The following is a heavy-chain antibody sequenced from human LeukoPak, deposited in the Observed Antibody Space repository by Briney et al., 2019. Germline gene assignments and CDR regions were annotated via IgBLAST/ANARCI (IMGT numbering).Heavy chain of an antibody. CDR1: GFTFSSYA. CDR2: ISGSGGST. V-gene: IGHV3-23*01. J-gene: IGHJ4*02. D-gene: IGHD6-19*01. Sequence: GGSLRLSCAASGFTFSSYAMSWVRQAPGKGLEWVSAISGSGGSTYYADSVKGRFTISRDNSKNTLYLQMNSLRAEDTAVYYCAKAPHFIAVAGTNYYFDYGGQGTLVTVSS. CDR3: AKAPHFIAVAGTNYYFDY.